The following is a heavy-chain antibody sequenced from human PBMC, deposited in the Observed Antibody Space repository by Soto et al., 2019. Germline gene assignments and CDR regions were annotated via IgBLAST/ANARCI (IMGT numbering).Heavy chain of an antibody. CDR3: ARLTGIAWFDP. CDR2: IYYSGST. Sequence: SETLSLTCTVSGGSISSSSYYWGWIRQPPGKGLEWIGSIYYSGSTYYNPSLKSRVTISVDTSKNQFSLKLSSVTAADTAVYYCARLTGIAWFDPWGQGTLVTVS. J-gene: IGHJ5*02. V-gene: IGHV4-39*07. CDR1: GGSISSSSYY. D-gene: IGHD2-21*01.